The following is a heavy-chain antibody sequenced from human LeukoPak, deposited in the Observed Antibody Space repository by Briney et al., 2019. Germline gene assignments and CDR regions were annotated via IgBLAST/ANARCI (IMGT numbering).Heavy chain of an antibody. CDR2: INPNSGGT. V-gene: IGHV1-2*02. J-gene: IGHJ4*02. D-gene: IGHD6-13*01. Sequence: GASVKVSCKASGYTFTGYYMHWVRQAPGQGLEWMGWINPNSGGTNYAQKFQGRVTMTRDTSISTAYMELSRLRSDDTAVYYCARGVLGISRSWYDYWGQGTLVTVSS. CDR1: GYTFTGYY. CDR3: ARGVLGISRSWYDY.